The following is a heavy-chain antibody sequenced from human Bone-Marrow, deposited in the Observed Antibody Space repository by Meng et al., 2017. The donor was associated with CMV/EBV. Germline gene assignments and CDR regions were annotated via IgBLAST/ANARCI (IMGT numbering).Heavy chain of an antibody. J-gene: IGHJ6*02. CDR3: ARLRGRAIMVRGVINHYYGMDV. D-gene: IGHD3-10*01. Sequence: ASVKVSCKASGYTFTGYDMHWVRQAPGQGLEWMGWINPNSGGTNYAQKFQGRVTITRDTSISTGYMELSRLGSDDTAVYYCARLRGRAIMVRGVINHYYGMDVWGQGTTVTVSS. V-gene: IGHV1-2*02. CDR2: INPNSGGT. CDR1: GYTFTGYD.